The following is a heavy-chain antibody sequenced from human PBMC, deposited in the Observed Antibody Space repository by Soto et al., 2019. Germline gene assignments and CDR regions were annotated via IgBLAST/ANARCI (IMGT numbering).Heavy chain of an antibody. J-gene: IGHJ4*02. CDR2: IHSGDSNA. V-gene: IGHV5-51*01. Sequence: GESLKISCKGSGYSFSTYSIGWVRQMPGKGLEWMGNIHSGDSNARYSPSFQGQVTISVDKSISTAYLQWSSLKASDTALYYCETWRSSHWFDYWGQGTLVTVSS. CDR3: ETWRSSHWFDY. CDR1: GYSFSTYS. D-gene: IGHD2-2*01.